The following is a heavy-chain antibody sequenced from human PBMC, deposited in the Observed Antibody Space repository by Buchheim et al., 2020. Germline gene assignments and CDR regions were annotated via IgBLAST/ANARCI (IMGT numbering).Heavy chain of an antibody. CDR3: ARNGGRYFDWLSFDY. CDR1: EFTFSSYA. V-gene: IGHV3-30-3*01. J-gene: IGHJ4*02. D-gene: IGHD3-9*01. Sequence: QVQLVESGGGVVQPGRSLRLSCAASEFTFSSYAMHWVRQAPGKGLEWVAVISYDGSNKYYADSVKGRFTISRDNSKNTLYLQMNSLRAEDTAVYYCARNGGRYFDWLSFDYWGQGTL. CDR2: ISYDGSNK.